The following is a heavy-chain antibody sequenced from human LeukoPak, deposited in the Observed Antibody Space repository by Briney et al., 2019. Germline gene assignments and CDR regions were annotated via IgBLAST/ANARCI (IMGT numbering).Heavy chain of an antibody. J-gene: IGHJ4*02. CDR1: GFTFSSYN. D-gene: IGHD5-18*01. CDR2: ISSSSTYI. V-gene: IGHV3-21*01. Sequence: PGGSLRLSCAASGFTFSSYNMNWVRQAPGKGLEWVSSISSSSTYIYCADSVKGRFTISRDNAKNSLYLQMNSLRAEDTAVYYCARLDTAMVTEPIDYWGQGTLVTVSS. CDR3: ARLDTAMVTEPIDY.